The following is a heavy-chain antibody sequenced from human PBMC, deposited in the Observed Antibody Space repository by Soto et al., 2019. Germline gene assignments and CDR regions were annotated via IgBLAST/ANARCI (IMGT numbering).Heavy chain of an antibody. CDR2: ISGSGGST. CDR1: GFTFSSYA. Sequence: PGGSLRLSCAASGFTFSSYAMSWVRQAPGKGLEWVSAISGSGGSTYYADSVKGRFTISRDNSKTTLYLQMNSLRAEDTAVYYCAKDPTIFGVVEYYYGMDVWGQGTTVTVSS. J-gene: IGHJ6*02. CDR3: AKDPTIFGVVEYYYGMDV. D-gene: IGHD3-3*01. V-gene: IGHV3-23*01.